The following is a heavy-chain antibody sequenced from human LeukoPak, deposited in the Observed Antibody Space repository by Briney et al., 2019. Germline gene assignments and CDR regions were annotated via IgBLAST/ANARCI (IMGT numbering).Heavy chain of an antibody. Sequence: SEILSLTCAVYGGSFSGYYWSWIRQPPGKGLEWIGEINHSGSTNYNPSLKSRVTISVDTSKNQFSLKLSSVTAADTAVYYCARRFVVFAYYYGSGKGWFDPWGQGTLVTVSS. J-gene: IGHJ5*02. CDR3: ARRFVVFAYYYGSGKGWFDP. CDR1: GGSFSGYY. V-gene: IGHV4-34*01. CDR2: INHSGST. D-gene: IGHD3-10*01.